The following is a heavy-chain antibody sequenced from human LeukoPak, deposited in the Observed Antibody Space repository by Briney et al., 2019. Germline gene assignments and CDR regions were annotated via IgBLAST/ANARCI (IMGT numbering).Heavy chain of an antibody. V-gene: IGHV4-34*01. CDR3: ARSPRITMVRGVISRNYYYYYMDV. CDR1: GGSFSGYY. CDR2: INHSGST. J-gene: IGHJ6*03. Sequence: SETLSLTCAVYGGSFSGYYWSWIRQPPGKGLEWIGEINHSGSTNYNPSLKSRVTISVDTSKNQFSLKLSSVTAADTAVYYCARSPRITMVRGVISRNYYYYYMDVWGKGTTVTVSS. D-gene: IGHD3-10*01.